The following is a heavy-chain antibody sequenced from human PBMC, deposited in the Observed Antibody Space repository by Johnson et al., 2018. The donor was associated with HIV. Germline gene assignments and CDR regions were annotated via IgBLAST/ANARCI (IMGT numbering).Heavy chain of an antibody. J-gene: IGHJ3*02. CDR1: GFTFSSYG. Sequence: QLVESGGGLERPGGSLRLSCAASGFTFSSYGMHWVRQAPGKGLEWVAVISYDGSNKYYADSVKGRFTISRDNSKNTLYLQMNSLRAEDTAVYYCARDDLRDTGAFDIWGQGTMVTASS. CDR3: ARDDLRDTGAFDI. CDR2: ISYDGSNK. D-gene: IGHD2-8*02. V-gene: IGHV3-30*03.